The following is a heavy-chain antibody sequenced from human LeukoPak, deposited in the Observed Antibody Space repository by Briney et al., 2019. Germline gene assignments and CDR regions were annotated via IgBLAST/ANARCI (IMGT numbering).Heavy chain of an antibody. CDR3: AKVIAVAGTPYYFDY. Sequence: GGSLRLSCAASGFTFSSYAMSWVRQAPGKGLEWVSAISGSGGSTYYADSVKDRFTISRDNSKNTLYLQMNSLRAEDTAVYYCAKVIAVAGTPYYFDYWGQGTLVTVSS. CDR1: GFTFSSYA. CDR2: ISGSGGST. D-gene: IGHD6-19*01. V-gene: IGHV3-23*01. J-gene: IGHJ4*02.